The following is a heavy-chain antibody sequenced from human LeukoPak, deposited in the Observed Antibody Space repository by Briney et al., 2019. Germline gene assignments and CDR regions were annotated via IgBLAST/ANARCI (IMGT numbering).Heavy chain of an antibody. Sequence: SETLSLTCAVYGGSFSGYYWSWIRQPPGEGLEWIGEINHSGSTNYNPSLKSRVTISVDTSKNQFSLKLSSVTAADTAVYYCARFGYYGDYWGQGTLVTVSS. D-gene: IGHD3-22*01. V-gene: IGHV4-34*01. J-gene: IGHJ4*02. CDR3: ARFGYYGDY. CDR2: INHSGST. CDR1: GGSFSGYY.